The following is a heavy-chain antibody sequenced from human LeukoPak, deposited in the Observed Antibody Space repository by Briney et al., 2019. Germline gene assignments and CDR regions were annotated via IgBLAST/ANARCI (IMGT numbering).Heavy chain of an antibody. D-gene: IGHD1-26*01. Sequence: PGGSLRLSCAASGFTFSSYAVSWVRQAPGKGLEWVSAISGSGGSTYYADSVKGRFTISRDNSKNTLYLQMNSLRAEDTAVYYCATHLSGWKERDAFDIWGQGTMVTVSS. CDR3: ATHLSGWKERDAFDI. V-gene: IGHV3-23*01. J-gene: IGHJ3*02. CDR1: GFTFSSYA. CDR2: ISGSGGST.